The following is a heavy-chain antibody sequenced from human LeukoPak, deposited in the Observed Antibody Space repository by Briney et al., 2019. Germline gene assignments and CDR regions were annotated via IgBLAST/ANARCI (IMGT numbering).Heavy chain of an antibody. Sequence: GASVKVSCKASGYTFTGYYMHWVRQAPGQGLEWMGWINPNSGGTNYAQKFQGRVTMTRDTSISTAYMELSRLRSDDTAVYYCARDPLSSGWYGIPFDYWGQGTLVTVSS. CDR3: ARDPLSSGWYGIPFDY. J-gene: IGHJ4*02. V-gene: IGHV1-2*02. D-gene: IGHD6-19*01. CDR1: GYTFTGYY. CDR2: INPNSGGT.